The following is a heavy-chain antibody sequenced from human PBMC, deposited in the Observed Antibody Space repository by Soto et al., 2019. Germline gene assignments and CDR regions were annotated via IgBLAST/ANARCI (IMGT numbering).Heavy chain of an antibody. CDR2: ISAYNGNT. V-gene: IGHV1-18*01. Sequence: QVQLVQSGAEVKKPGASVKVSCKASGYTFTSYHINWVRQAPGQGLEGMGWISAYNGNTNNAQKLQARVTMTTDTTTSTAYRELRSLRSDATAVYYCARDAPPADYWGQGTLVTVSS. CDR1: GYTFTSYH. CDR3: ARDAPPADY. J-gene: IGHJ4*02.